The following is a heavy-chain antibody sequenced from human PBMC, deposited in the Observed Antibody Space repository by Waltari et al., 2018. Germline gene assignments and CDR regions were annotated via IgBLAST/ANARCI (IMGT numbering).Heavy chain of an antibody. D-gene: IGHD2-8*02. V-gene: IGHV1-2*02. Sequence: QVELVQSGAEVKRPGASVKVSCDASTYAFTGYYLHWVRQAPGEGLEWMGWINPHTGGAEYAQKFQGRVTMTSDTSTSTAYMELSRLTSDDTAVYYCAKDKTCTVGVCPGLNWYLDLWGRGTLVTVSS. CDR2: INPHTGGA. J-gene: IGHJ2*01. CDR1: TYAFTGYY. CDR3: AKDKTCTVGVCPGLNWYLDL.